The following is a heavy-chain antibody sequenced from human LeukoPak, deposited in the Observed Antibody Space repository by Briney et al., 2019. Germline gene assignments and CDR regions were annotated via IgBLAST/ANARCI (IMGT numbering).Heavy chain of an antibody. J-gene: IGHJ4*02. D-gene: IGHD2-21*02. Sequence: GGSLRLSCAASGFTVSSNYMSWVRQAPGKGLEWVSVIYSGGSTYYADSVKGRFTISRDNSKNTLYLQMNSLRAEDTAVYYCQYCGGDCYSGEGDYWGQGTLVTVSS. CDR2: IYSGGST. CDR1: GFTVSSNY. CDR3: QYCGGDCYSGEGDY. V-gene: IGHV3-66*01.